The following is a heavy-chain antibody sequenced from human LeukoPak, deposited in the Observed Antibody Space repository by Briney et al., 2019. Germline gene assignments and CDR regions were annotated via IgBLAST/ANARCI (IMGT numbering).Heavy chain of an antibody. J-gene: IGHJ6*03. CDR2: INPSGGST. D-gene: IGHD3-10*01. CDR3: ARSAMVRGGDYYYYYYMDV. CDR1: GYTFTSYY. Sequence: ASVKVSCKASGYTFTSYYMHWVRQAPGQGLEWMGIINPSGGSTSYAQKFQGRVTMTRDMSTSTVYMELSSLRSEDTAVYYCARSAMVRGGDYYYYYYMDVWGKGTTVTVSS. V-gene: IGHV1-46*01.